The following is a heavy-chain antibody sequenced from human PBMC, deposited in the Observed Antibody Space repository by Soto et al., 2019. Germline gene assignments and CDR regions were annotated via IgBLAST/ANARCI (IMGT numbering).Heavy chain of an antibody. CDR3: ARSPAIAVPASPDY. Sequence: GASVKVSCKASGYTFTSYDINWVRQATGQGLEWMGWMNPNSGNTGYAQKFQGRVTMTRNTSTTTAYMELRSLRSDDTAVYYCARSPAIAVPASPDYWGQGTLVTVSS. D-gene: IGHD6-19*01. J-gene: IGHJ4*02. CDR1: GYTFTSYD. CDR2: MNPNSGNT. V-gene: IGHV1-8*01.